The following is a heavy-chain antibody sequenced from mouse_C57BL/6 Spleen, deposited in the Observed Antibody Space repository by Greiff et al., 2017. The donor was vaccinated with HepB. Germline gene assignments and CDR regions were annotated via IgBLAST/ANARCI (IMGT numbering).Heavy chain of an antibody. CDR2: IDPETGGT. CDR3: TRRELY. V-gene: IGHV1-15*01. J-gene: IGHJ2*01. Sequence: VQLQQSGAELVRPGASVTPSCKASGYTFTDYEMHWVKQTPVHGLEWIGAIDPETGGTAYNQKFKGKAILTADKSSSTAYMELRSLTSEDSAVYYCTRRELYWGQGTTLTVSS. CDR1: GYTFTDYE. D-gene: IGHD1-3*01.